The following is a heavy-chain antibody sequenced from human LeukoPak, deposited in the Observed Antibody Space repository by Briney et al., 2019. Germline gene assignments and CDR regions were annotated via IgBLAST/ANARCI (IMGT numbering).Heavy chain of an antibody. V-gene: IGHV3-23*01. CDR1: GFTFSSYG. D-gene: IGHD3-16*02. CDR3: AKKGITFGGVIVKYFDY. CDR2: ISGSGGST. Sequence: PGGSLRLSCAASGFTFSSYGMSWVRQAPGKGLEWVSAISGSGGSTYYADSVKGRFTISRDNSKNTLYLQMNSLRAEDTAVYYCAKKGITFGGVIVKYFDYWGQGTLVTVSS. J-gene: IGHJ4*02.